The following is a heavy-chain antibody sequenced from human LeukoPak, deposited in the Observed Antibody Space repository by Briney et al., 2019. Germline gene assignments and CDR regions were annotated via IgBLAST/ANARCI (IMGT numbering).Heavy chain of an antibody. Sequence: GGSLRLSCTASGFAFSTYGMHWVRQAPGKGLEWVALICYDGSNKYYADSLKGRFTISRDNSNNTVYLQMNTLRAGDTAVYYCARQEYYDFWSGLRHIFYYYTMDVWGQGTTVTVSS. D-gene: IGHD3-3*01. J-gene: IGHJ6*02. CDR2: ICYDGSNK. CDR1: GFAFSTYG. V-gene: IGHV3-33*01. CDR3: ARQEYYDFWSGLRHIFYYYTMDV.